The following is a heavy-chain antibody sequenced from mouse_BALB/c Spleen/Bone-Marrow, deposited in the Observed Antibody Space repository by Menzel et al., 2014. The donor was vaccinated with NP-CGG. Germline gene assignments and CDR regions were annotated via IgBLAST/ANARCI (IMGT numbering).Heavy chain of an antibody. CDR3: ASNWDYAMDY. CDR1: GFSLTSYG. Sequence: QVQLKESGPGLVQPSQSLSITRTVSGFSLTSYGVHWVRQSPGKGLEWLGVIWSGGSTDYNAAFISRLSISKDHSTSQVFFKMNSLQADDAAIYYCASNWDYAMDYWGQGTSVTVSS. V-gene: IGHV2-4-1*01. D-gene: IGHD4-1*01. CDR2: IWSGGST. J-gene: IGHJ4*01.